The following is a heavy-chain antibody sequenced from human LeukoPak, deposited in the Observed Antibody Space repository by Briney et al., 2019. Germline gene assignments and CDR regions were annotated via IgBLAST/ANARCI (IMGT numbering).Heavy chain of an antibody. J-gene: IGHJ4*02. V-gene: IGHV4-4*07. Sequence: PSETLSLTCSVSGGSIRGDYWSWIRQPAGKGLEWIGRIFGSGNTNYNPSLKSRLTMSVDMSRNQFSLKLSSVTAADTAVYYCVRTYYDFWTGNDDWGQGTLVTVSS. CDR2: IFGSGNT. D-gene: IGHD3/OR15-3a*01. CDR3: VRTYYDFWTGNDD. CDR1: GGSIRGDY.